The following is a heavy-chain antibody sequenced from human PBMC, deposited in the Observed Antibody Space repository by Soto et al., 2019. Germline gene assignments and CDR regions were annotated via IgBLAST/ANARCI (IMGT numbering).Heavy chain of an antibody. V-gene: IGHV1-58*01. Sequence: VKVSCQASGFTXTSSAVHWLRQARGQRLEWIGWIVVGSGNTNYAQKFQERVTITREMSTSTAYMELSSLRSEDTAVYYCAALVGATGFDYWGQGTLGTVSS. CDR2: IVVGSGNT. CDR1: GFTXTSSA. CDR3: AALVGATGFDY. D-gene: IGHD1-26*01. J-gene: IGHJ4*02.